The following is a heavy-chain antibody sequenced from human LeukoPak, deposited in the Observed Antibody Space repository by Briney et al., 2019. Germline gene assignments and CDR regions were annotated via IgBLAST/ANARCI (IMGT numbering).Heavy chain of an antibody. J-gene: IGHJ4*02. Sequence: PSETLSLTCTVSGGSISSYYWSWIRQPAGKGLEWIGRIYTSGSTNYNPSLKSRVTMSVDTSKNQFSLKLSSVTAADTAVHYCAREAAYYDYVWGSYRFDYWGQGTLVTVSS. CDR1: GGSISSYY. CDR2: IYTSGST. V-gene: IGHV4-4*07. CDR3: AREAAYYDYVWGSYRFDY. D-gene: IGHD3-16*02.